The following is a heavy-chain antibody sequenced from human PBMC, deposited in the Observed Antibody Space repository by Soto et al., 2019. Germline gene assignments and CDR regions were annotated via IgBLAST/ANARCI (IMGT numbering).Heavy chain of an antibody. CDR2: ISAYNGNT. D-gene: IGHD3-3*01. J-gene: IGHJ6*02. Sequence: ASVKVSCKASGYTFTSYGISWVRQAPGQGLEWMGWISAYNGNTNYAQKLQGRVTMTTDTSTSTAYMELRSLRSDDTAVYYCARDAPSLYYDFWSGYYNYYGMDVWGQGTTVTVS. V-gene: IGHV1-18*04. CDR3: ARDAPSLYYDFWSGYYNYYGMDV. CDR1: GYTFTSYG.